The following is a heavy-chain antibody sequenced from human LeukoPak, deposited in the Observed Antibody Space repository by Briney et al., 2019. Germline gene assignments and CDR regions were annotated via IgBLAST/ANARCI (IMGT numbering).Heavy chain of an antibody. D-gene: IGHD2-2*02. CDR1: GGSISSSSYY. J-gene: IGHJ4*02. CDR3: ARHDCSSTSCYTLFDY. Sequence: SETLSLTCTVSGGSISSSSYYWGWIRQPPGKGLEWIGSIYYSGSTYYNPPLKSRVTISVDTSKNQFSLKLSSVTAADTAVYYCARHDCSSTSCYTLFDYWGQGTLVTVSS. V-gene: IGHV4-39*01. CDR2: IYYSGST.